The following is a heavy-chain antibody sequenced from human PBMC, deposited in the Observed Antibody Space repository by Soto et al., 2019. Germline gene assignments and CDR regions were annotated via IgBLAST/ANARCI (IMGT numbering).Heavy chain of an antibody. CDR2: ISAYNGNR. J-gene: IGHJ5*01. V-gene: IGHV1-18*01. CDR1: GYTFTHYG. Sequence: QVQLLQSGDEVKKPGASVKVSCKASGYTFTHYGITWLRQAPGQGPEWMGWISAYNGNRDYAQNLQDRVTMTTDTSTSTAYMELRSLRSDDTAVYYCARPQNDILTDSYTNFFDSCGQGTLVTVSS. D-gene: IGHD3-9*01. CDR3: ARPQNDILTDSYTNFFDS.